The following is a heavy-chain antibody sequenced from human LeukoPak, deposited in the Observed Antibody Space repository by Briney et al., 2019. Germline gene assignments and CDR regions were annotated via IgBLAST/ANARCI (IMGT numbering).Heavy chain of an antibody. Sequence: SETLSLTCTVSGGSISSYYWSWIRQPAGKGLEWIGRIYTSGSTNYNPSLKSRVTMSVDTSKNQFSLKLSSVTAADTAAYYCARSYDSSGYYYYFDYWGQGTLVTVSS. CDR3: ARSYDSSGYYYYFDY. CDR2: IYTSGST. D-gene: IGHD3-22*01. V-gene: IGHV4-4*07. J-gene: IGHJ4*02. CDR1: GGSISSYY.